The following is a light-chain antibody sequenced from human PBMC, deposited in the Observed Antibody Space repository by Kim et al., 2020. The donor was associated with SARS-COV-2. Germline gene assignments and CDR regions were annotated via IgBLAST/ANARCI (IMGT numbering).Light chain of an antibody. CDR1: QNVRNY. CDR2: DAS. CDR3: QQRSDWPPLT. V-gene: IGKV3-11*01. Sequence: SLSPGERAILSCRASQNVRNYLAWYQQRPGQPPRLLIHDASVRAAGIPARFSASGSGTDFTLTINSLEPEDFAVYYCQQRSDWPPLTFGGGTKVDIK. J-gene: IGKJ4*01.